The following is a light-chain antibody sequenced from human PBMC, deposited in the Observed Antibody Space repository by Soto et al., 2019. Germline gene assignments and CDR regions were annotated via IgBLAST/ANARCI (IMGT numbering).Light chain of an antibody. J-gene: IGKJ3*01. CDR3: LQDYNYPLT. CDR1: QGIRND. Sequence: AIQMTQSPSSLSASVGDRVTITCRASQGIRNDLGWYQQKPGKAPKFLIYAASSLQSGVPSRFSGSESGTDFTLNISSLQPEDFATYYCLQDYNYPLTFGPGTKVDIK. V-gene: IGKV1-6*01. CDR2: AAS.